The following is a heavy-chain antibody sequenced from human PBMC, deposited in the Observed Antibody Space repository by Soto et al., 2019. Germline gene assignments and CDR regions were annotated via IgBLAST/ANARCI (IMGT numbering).Heavy chain of an antibody. CDR1: GGSFSGYY. CDR2: INHSGST. V-gene: IGHV4-34*01. Sequence: SETLSLTCAVYGGSFSGYYWSWIRQPPGKGLEWIGEINHSGSTNYNPSLKSRVTISVDTSKNQFSLKLSSVTAADTAVYYCARRLPAATMPNFDYWGQGTLVTVSS. D-gene: IGHD2-2*01. J-gene: IGHJ4*02. CDR3: ARRLPAATMPNFDY.